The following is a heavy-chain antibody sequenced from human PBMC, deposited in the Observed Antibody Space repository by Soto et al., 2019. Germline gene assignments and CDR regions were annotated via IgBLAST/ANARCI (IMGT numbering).Heavy chain of an antibody. D-gene: IGHD2-2*01. V-gene: IGHV1-2*02. Sequence: GASVKVSCKASGYTFTGYYMHWVRQAPGQGLEWMGWINPNSGGTNYAQKFQGRVTMTRDTSISTAYMELSRLRSDDTAVYYCAREGGPPDIVVVSAALVRIYGKDVWGQGTRVTVSS. CDR1: GYTFTGYY. CDR2: INPNSGGT. J-gene: IGHJ6*02. CDR3: AREGGPPDIVVVSAALVRIYGKDV.